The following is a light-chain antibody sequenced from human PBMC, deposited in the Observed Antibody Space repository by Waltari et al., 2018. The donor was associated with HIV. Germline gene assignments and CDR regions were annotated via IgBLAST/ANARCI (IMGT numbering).Light chain of an antibody. V-gene: IGKV2-28*01. CDR1: QSHLHNNGTHN. Sequence: DIVLTQSPLSLLVARGEVATLSSRANQSHLHNNGTHNMDWYVQKPGQSPQLLIYVASHRASGVPERFSGSGSGTNCTLKIIRVEAEDVVTYYCLQSLHTPRCSFGPGTKVD. J-gene: IGKJ3*01. CDR3: LQSLHTPRCS. CDR2: VAS.